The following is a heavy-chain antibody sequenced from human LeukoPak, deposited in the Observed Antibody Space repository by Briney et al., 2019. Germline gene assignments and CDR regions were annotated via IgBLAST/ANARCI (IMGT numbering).Heavy chain of an antibody. D-gene: IGHD3-22*01. CDR2: ISAYNGDK. V-gene: IGHV1-18*01. J-gene: IGHJ3*02. Sequence: ASVKVSCKASGYTFNNYGITWVRQAPGQGLEWMGRISAYNGDKNYAQKLQGRVTMTTDTSTSTAYMELRSLSSDDTAVYYCARASASPTNSNSFYFETTKKNAFDIWGQGTMVTVSS. CDR3: ARASASPTNSNSFYFETTKKNAFDI. CDR1: GYTFNNYG.